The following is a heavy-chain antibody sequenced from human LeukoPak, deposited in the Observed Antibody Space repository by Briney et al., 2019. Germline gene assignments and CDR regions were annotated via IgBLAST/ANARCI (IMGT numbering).Heavy chain of an antibody. V-gene: IGHV4-34*01. J-gene: IGHJ4*02. CDR2: INHSGST. CDR1: GGSFSGYY. D-gene: IGHD3-22*01. Sequence: SETLSLTCAVYGGSFSGYYWSWIRQPPGKGLEWIGEINHSGSTNYNPSLKSRVTISVDTSKNQFSLKLSSVTAADTAVYYCASRPPYYYDSSGYYYQGDYWGQGTLVTVSS. CDR3: ASRPPYYYDSSGYYYQGDY.